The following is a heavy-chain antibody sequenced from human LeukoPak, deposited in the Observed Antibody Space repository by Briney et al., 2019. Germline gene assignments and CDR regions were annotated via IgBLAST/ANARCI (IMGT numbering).Heavy chain of an antibody. CDR3: ARGYLAAAWEVFDI. J-gene: IGHJ3*02. CDR1: GGSIRSYY. Sequence: KPSGTLSLTCTVSGGSIRSYYWSWIRQSAGKGLEWIGRIYPGGSSDFNPSLKSRVTMSADTSKNQISLKLSSVTAADTAVYSCARGYLAAAWEVFDIWGQGTLVTVSS. D-gene: IGHD6-25*01. V-gene: IGHV4-4*07. CDR2: IYPGGSS.